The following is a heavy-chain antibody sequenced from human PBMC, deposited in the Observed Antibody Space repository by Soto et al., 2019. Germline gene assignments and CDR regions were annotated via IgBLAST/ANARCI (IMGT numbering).Heavy chain of an antibody. CDR3: ARCRLWQYNWFDP. J-gene: IGHJ5*02. D-gene: IGHD3-16*01. CDR2: INHSGST. CDR1: GGSFSGYY. V-gene: IGHV4-34*01. Sequence: SSETLSLTCAVYGGSFSGYYWSWIRQPPGKGLEWIGEINHSGSTNYNPSLKSRVTISVDTSKNQFSLKLSSVTAADTAVYYCARCRLWQYNWFDPWGQGTLVTVSS.